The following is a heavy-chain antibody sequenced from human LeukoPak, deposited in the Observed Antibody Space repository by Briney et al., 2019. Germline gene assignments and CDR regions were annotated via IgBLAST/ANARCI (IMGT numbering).Heavy chain of an antibody. CDR2: IYYSGST. CDR3: AREGPSFWSGPDYGMDV. Sequence: PSETLSLTCTVSGGSVSSGSYYWSWLRQPPGKGLVWIGYIYYSGSTNYNPSLKSRVTISVDTSKNQFSLKLSSVTAADTAVYYCAREGPSFWSGPDYGMDVWGQGTTVTVSS. CDR1: GGSVSSGSYY. J-gene: IGHJ6*02. D-gene: IGHD3-3*01. V-gene: IGHV4-61*01.